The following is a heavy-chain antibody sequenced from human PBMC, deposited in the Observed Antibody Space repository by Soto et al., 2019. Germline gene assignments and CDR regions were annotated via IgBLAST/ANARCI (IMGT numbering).Heavy chain of an antibody. V-gene: IGHV4-59*01. CDR1: GGPISSYY. D-gene: IGHD3-9*01. CDR3: ARHDWAKPFDY. Sequence: SETLSLTCTVSGGPISSYYWSWIRQPPGKGLEWIGYIYYSGSTNYNPSLKSRVTISVDTSKNQFSLKLSSVTAADTAVYYCARHDWAKPFDYWGQGTLVTVSS. CDR2: IYYSGST. J-gene: IGHJ4*02.